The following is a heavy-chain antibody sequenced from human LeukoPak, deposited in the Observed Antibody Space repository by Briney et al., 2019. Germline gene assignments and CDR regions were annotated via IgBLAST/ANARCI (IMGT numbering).Heavy chain of an antibody. CDR3: ANSRGYGSGNL. Sequence: AGGSLRLSCAASGFTFSNDAVSWVRQAPGKGLEWISAVSGSGDRTYYAGSVKGRFTISRDNSKNIVYLRMNSLRAEDTAVYFCANSRGYGSGNLWGQGTLVTVSS. CDR1: GFTFSNDA. J-gene: IGHJ4*02. CDR2: VSGSGDRT. D-gene: IGHD3-10*01. V-gene: IGHV3-23*01.